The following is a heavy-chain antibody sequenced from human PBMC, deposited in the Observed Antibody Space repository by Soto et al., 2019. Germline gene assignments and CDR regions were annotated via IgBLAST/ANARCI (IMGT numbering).Heavy chain of an antibody. Sequence: ASVKVSCKASGYTFTSYGISWVRQAPGRGLEWMGWISAYNGNTNYAQKLQGRVTMTTDTSTSTAYMELRSLRSDDTAVYYCARDSSSWYTDLLHYYYYYGMDVWGQGTTVTVSS. J-gene: IGHJ6*02. CDR1: GYTFTSYG. CDR2: ISAYNGNT. D-gene: IGHD6-13*01. V-gene: IGHV1-18*04. CDR3: ARDSSSWYTDLLHYYYYYGMDV.